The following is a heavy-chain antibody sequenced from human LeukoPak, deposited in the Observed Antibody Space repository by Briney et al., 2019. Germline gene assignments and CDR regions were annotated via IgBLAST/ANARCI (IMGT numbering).Heavy chain of an antibody. D-gene: IGHD3-10*01. CDR2: ILDSGST. CDR1: GGSISSYY. Sequence: PSGALSLTCTVSGGSISSYYWSWIRQPPGKGLEWIGYILDSGSTNYNPSLKSRVTISVDTSKNQFSLKLSSVTAADTAVYYCARDRYGSGSYYRSAGWFDPWGQGTLVTASS. J-gene: IGHJ5*02. V-gene: IGHV4-59*01. CDR3: ARDRYGSGSYYRSAGWFDP.